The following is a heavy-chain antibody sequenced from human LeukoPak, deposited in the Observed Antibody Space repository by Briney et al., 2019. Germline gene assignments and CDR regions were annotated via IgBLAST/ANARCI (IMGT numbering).Heavy chain of an antibody. J-gene: IGHJ2*01. CDR1: GGTFSSYA. CDR2: ISPILGIA. Sequence: GASVKVSCKASGGTFSSYAISWVRQAPGQGLEWMGRISPILGIANYAQKFQGRVTITADKSTSTAYMELSSLRSEDTAVYYCASPTREMATIQNPWYFDLWGRGTLVTVSS. D-gene: IGHD5-24*01. V-gene: IGHV1-69*04. CDR3: ASPTREMATIQNPWYFDL.